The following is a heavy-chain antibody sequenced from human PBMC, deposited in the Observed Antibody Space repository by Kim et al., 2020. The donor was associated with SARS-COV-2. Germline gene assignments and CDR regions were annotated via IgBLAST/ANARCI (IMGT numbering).Heavy chain of an antibody. V-gene: IGHV1-69*04. D-gene: IGHD1-1*01. CDR3: ARRDNHPYYFDY. CDR2: IIPILGIA. CDR1: GGTFSSYA. Sequence: SVKVSCKASGGTFSSYAISWVRQAPGQGLEWMGRIIPILGIANYAQKFQGRVTITADKSTSTAYMELSSLRSEDTAVYYCARRDNHPYYFDYWGQGTLVTVSS. J-gene: IGHJ4*02.